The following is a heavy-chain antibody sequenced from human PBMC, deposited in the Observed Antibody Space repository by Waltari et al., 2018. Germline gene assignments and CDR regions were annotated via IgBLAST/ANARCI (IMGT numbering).Heavy chain of an antibody. CDR1: GGTFSSYA. CDR3: ARDGSCGGDCFADAFDI. V-gene: IGHV1-69*05. J-gene: IGHJ3*02. Sequence: QVQLVQSGAEVKKPGSSVKVSCKASGGTFSSYAISWVRQAPGQGLEWMGGIIPSFGTANDAQKFQGRVTITTDESTSTAYMELSSLRSEDTAVYYCARDGSCGGDCFADAFDIWGQGTMVTVSS. D-gene: IGHD2-21*01. CDR2: IIPSFGTA.